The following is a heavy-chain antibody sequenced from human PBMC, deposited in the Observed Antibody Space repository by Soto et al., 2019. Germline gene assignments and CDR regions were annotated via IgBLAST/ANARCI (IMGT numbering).Heavy chain of an antibody. CDR2: IYYDGRS. J-gene: IGHJ6*02. Sequence: SETLSLTCSVSGDSISRNGYFWTWIRQHPGKGLEWIGYIYYDGRSYYTPSLKSRVIISVDTSKNQFSLNLTAVTAADTAVYYCARGTMLRGPGYYYAMDVWGQGTTVTVSS. CDR3: ARGTMLRGPGYYYAMDV. CDR1: GDSISRNGYF. V-gene: IGHV4-31*03. D-gene: IGHD3-10*01.